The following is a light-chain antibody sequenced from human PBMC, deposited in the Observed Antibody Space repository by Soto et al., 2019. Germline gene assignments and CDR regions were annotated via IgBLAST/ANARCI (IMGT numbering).Light chain of an antibody. V-gene: IGLV1-40*01. CDR1: SSNIGAGYD. CDR3: SSYAIGDNYV. CDR2: GNS. J-gene: IGLJ1*01. Sequence: QSVLTQPPSVSGAPGQRVTISCTGSSSNIGAGYDVHWYQQLPGTAPKLLIYGNSNRPSGVPDRFSGSKSGTSASLAITGLQAEDEADYYCSSYAIGDNYVFGSGTKLTVL.